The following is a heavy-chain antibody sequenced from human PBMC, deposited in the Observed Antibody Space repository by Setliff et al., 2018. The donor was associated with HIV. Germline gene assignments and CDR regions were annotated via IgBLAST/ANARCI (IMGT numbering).Heavy chain of an antibody. Sequence: HPGGSLRLSCAASGFTFRSYSMTWVRQAPGKGLEWVSYISSSGTTKYYAGSMKGRFTISRDNLKNSLYLQMDSLRAEDTAVYYCAKEGDSAVAYYYYYMDVWGTGTAVTVSS. J-gene: IGHJ6*03. CDR2: ISSSGTTK. CDR1: GFTFRSYS. V-gene: IGHV3-48*01. D-gene: IGHD5-18*01. CDR3: AKEGDSAVAYYYYYMDV.